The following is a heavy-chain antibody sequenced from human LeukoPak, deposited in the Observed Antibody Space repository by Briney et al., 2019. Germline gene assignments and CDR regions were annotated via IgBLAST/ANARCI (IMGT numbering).Heavy chain of an antibody. CDR1: GFTFSRSW. CDR2: INEDGSEI. Sequence: GGSLRLSCAASGFTFSRSWMTWVRQAPGKGLEWVASINEDGSEIHYVDSVKGRFTITRDNAKDSLFLQMNSLTVEDTAMYYCVRSFHPGGWFDPWGQGTLVTVSS. V-gene: IGHV3-7*01. CDR3: VRSFHPGGWFDP. D-gene: IGHD3-10*01. J-gene: IGHJ5*02.